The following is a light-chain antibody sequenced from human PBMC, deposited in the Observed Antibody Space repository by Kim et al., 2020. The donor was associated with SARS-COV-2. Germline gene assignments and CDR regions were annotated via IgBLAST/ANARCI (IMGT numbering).Light chain of an antibody. CDR1: SSDVGGYDY. J-gene: IGLJ3*02. CDR2: DVS. V-gene: IGLV2-11*01. Sequence: LTQPRSVSGSPGQSVTISCTGTSSDVGGYDYVSWYQQHPGKAPKLMIYDVSKRPSGVPDRFSGSKSGNTASLTISGLQSEDEADYYCCSYAGRYRVFGGGTKVTVL. CDR3: CSYAGRYRV.